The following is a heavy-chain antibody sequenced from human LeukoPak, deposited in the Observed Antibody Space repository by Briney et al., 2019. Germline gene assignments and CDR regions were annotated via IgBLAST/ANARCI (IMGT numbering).Heavy chain of an antibody. CDR2: VIPIFGTA. V-gene: IGHV1-69*06. J-gene: IGHJ6*03. CDR3: ARDQWDRYSSSSSYYYYMDV. CDR1: GGTFISYA. D-gene: IGHD6-6*01. Sequence: SVKVSCKASGGTFISYAISWVRQAPGQGLEWMGGVIPIFGTANYAQKFQGRVTITADKSTSTAYMELSSLRSEDTAVYYCARDQWDRYSSSSSYYYYMDVWGKGTTVTVSS.